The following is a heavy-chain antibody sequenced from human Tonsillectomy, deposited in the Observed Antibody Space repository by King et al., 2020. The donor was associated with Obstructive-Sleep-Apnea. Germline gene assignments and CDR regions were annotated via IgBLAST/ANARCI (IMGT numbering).Heavy chain of an antibody. D-gene: IGHD3-3*01. J-gene: IGHJ6*02. CDR2: IIPIFGTA. Sequence: VQLVESGAEVKKPGSSVKVSCKASGGTFSSYAISWVRQAPGQGLEWMGGIIPIFGTANYAQKFHGRVTITAHESTRTAYMELSSLRSEDTAVYYCARRGYDFCSANIPHGGYYYYGMDVWGQGTTVTVSS. CDR1: GGTFSSYA. CDR3: ARRGYDFCSANIPHGGYYYYGMDV. V-gene: IGHV1-69*01.